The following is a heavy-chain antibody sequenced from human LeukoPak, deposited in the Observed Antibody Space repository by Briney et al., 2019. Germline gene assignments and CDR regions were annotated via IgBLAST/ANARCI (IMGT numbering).Heavy chain of an antibody. J-gene: IGHJ4*02. CDR2: IRYDGSNK. CDR1: GFTFSSYG. Sequence: GGSLRLSCAASGFTFSSYGMHWVRQAPGKGLEWVAFIRYDGSNKYYADSVKGRFTISRDNSKNTLYLQMNSLRAEDTAVYYCAKGRTVGATALDYWGQGTLVTVSS. CDR3: AKGRTVGATALDY. D-gene: IGHD1-26*01. V-gene: IGHV3-30*02.